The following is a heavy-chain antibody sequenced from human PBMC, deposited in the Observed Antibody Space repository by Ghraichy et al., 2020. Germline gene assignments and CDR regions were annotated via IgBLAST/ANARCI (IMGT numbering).Heavy chain of an antibody. CDR3: AKDSADRYCSSTSCYIGWFDP. Sequence: GVLRLSCAASGFTFSSYAMSWVRQAPGKGLEWVSAISVSGGSTYYADSVKGRFTISRDNSKNTLYLQMNSLRAEDTAVYYCAKDSADRYCSSTSCYIGWFDPWGQGTLVTVSS. V-gene: IGHV3-23*01. J-gene: IGHJ5*02. CDR2: ISVSGGST. CDR1: GFTFSSYA. D-gene: IGHD2-2*02.